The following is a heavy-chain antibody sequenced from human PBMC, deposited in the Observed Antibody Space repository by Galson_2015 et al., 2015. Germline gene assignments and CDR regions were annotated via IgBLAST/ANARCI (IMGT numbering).Heavy chain of an antibody. Sequence: CAISGDSVSSDSAAWNWIRQSPSRGFEWLGRTYYRSKWFNDYAVSVKSRITINPDTSKNQFSLQMNSVTPEDTAVYYCGRDLGATDAFDIWGQGTIVTVSS. J-gene: IGHJ3*02. CDR2: TYYRSKWFN. D-gene: IGHD1-26*01. CDR1: GDSVSSDSAA. CDR3: GRDLGATDAFDI. V-gene: IGHV6-1*01.